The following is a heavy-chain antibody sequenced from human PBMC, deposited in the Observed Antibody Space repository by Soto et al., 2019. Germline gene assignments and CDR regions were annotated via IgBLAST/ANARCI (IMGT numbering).Heavy chain of an antibody. V-gene: IGHV4-39*01. J-gene: IGHJ4*02. CDR1: GGSISSSNYY. CDR3: ATRVNVASHYYDY. D-gene: IGHD2-8*01. Sequence: SETLSLTCIVSGGSISSSNYYWGWIRQPPGKGLEWIGSMYYGGSTYYNPSLKSRVTISVDTSKNQLSLTLSSVTAADTAVYYCATRVNVASHYYDYWGQGTLVTVSS. CDR2: MYYGGST.